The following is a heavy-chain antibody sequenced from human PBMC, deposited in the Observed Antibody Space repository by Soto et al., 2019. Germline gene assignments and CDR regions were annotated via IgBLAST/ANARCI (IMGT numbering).Heavy chain of an antibody. CDR2: IGGSGGTT. Sequence: EVQLLESGGGLVQPGGSLRLSCAASGFTFSSYVMTWVRQAPGKGLEWVSTIGGSGGTTYYADSVKGRFTISRDNSKNTLYLQMNSLRAEDTAVYYCAKDPWALVSTSPDYWGQGTLVTVSS. CDR1: GFTFSSYV. V-gene: IGHV3-23*01. CDR3: AKDPWALVSTSPDY. J-gene: IGHJ4*02. D-gene: IGHD2-2*01.